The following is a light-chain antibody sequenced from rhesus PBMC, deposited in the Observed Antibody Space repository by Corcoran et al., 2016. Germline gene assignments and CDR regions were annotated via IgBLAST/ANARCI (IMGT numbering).Light chain of an antibody. J-gene: IGLJ1*01. CDR3: CSYRTGSAYI. V-gene: IGLV2S9*01. CDR1: SSDIGVYND. CDR2: EVH. Sequence: QSALTQPPSVYKSLEQSVTISCTGTSSDIGVYNDVSWYHQRPDTVPRLLIYEVHKRPSGVSDRFSGSKSGNTASLTISGLQAEDEADYYCCSYRTGSAYIFGTGTRLTVL.